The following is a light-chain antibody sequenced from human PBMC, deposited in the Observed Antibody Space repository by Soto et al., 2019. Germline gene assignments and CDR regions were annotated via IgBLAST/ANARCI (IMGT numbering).Light chain of an antibody. CDR1: QSVSSN. J-gene: IGKJ5*01. Sequence: EIVMTQSPATLSVSPGERATLSCRASQSVSSNLAWYQQKPGQAPRLLIYGASTRATGIPARFSGSGSGTGFTLTISSLQSEDFAVYYGQQYNNWPPITFGQGTRLEI. V-gene: IGKV3-15*01. CDR3: QQYNNWPPIT. CDR2: GAS.